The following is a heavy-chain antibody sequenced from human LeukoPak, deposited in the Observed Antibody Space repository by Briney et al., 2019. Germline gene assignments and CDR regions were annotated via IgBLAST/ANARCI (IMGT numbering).Heavy chain of an antibody. CDR3: ARDKLYSGSYYAFAI. V-gene: IGHV4-39*07. CDR1: GGSISSSSFY. Sequence: SETLSLTCTVSGGSISSSSFYWGWIRQPPGKGLEWIGSIYYSGTTYYNPSLKSRVTISVDTSTNQFSLKLSSVTAADTAVYYCARDKLYSGSYYAFAIWGQGTMVTVSS. CDR2: IYYSGTT. J-gene: IGHJ3*02. D-gene: IGHD1-26*01.